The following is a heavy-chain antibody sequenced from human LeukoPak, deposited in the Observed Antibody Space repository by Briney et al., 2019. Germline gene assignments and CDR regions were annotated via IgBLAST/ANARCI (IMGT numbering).Heavy chain of an antibody. Sequence: ASEKVSCKASGYIFSRFFLHWVRQAPGQGLEWMGSVNPNTGDTNFVQRFQGRVNLTRDTSTRTASIHLSGLTYDDTAVYQFAALLWSGDFDYWGQGTPVSVS. D-gene: IGHD3-10*01. V-gene: IGHV1-2*02. CDR1: GYIFSRFF. CDR2: VNPNTGDT. J-gene: IGHJ4*02. CDR3: AALLWSGDFDY.